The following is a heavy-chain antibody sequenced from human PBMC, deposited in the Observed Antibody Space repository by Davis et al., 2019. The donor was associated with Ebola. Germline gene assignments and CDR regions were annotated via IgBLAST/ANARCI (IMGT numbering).Heavy chain of an antibody. Sequence: SETLSLTCAVYGGSLNDYFWSWIRQPPGKGLEWIGEISHSGSTDYNPSLKSRATISVNTANNQFSLKLNSLTAADTAVYYCARTTKTSISDSGLGYTYLDPWGQGSLVTVSS. V-gene: IGHV4-34*01. CDR3: ARTTKTSISDSGLGYTYLDP. CDR2: ISHSGST. D-gene: IGHD5-18*01. J-gene: IGHJ5*02. CDR1: GGSLNDYF.